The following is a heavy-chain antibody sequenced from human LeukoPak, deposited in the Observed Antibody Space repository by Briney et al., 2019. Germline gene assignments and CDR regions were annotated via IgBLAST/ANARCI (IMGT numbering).Heavy chain of an antibody. CDR3: ARSLVVVITTEGNYFDY. J-gene: IGHJ4*02. D-gene: IGHD3-22*01. CDR2: IYYSGST. Sequence: SETLSLTCTVSGGSISSGGYYWSWIRQHPGKGLEWIGYIYYSGSTYYNPSLKSRVTISVDTSKNQFSLKLSSVTAADTAVYYCARSLVVVITTEGNYFDYWGRGTLVTVSS. V-gene: IGHV4-31*03. CDR1: GGSISSGGYY.